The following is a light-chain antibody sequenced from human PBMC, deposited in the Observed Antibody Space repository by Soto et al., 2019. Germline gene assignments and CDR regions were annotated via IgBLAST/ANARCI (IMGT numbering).Light chain of an antibody. CDR1: QSVSSN. CDR2: GAS. Sequence: ELVMTQSPATLSVSPGERATLSCRASQSVSSNLAWYQQQPGQAPRLLIYGASTRATGIPARFSGSGSVTEFTLTISSLQYEDFAVYYCQQYNNWPPITFGQGTRLEIK. CDR3: QQYNNWPPIT. J-gene: IGKJ5*01. V-gene: IGKV3-15*01.